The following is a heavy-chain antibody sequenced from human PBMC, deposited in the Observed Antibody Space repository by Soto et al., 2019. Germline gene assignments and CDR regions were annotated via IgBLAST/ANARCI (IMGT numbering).Heavy chain of an antibody. CDR3: ARMPTLATGNWVDP. CDR1: AGSISSGGYT. D-gene: IGHD3-16*01. Sequence: PSETLALTCAVSAGSISSGGYTWSWIRQPPGRGLEWIGYTYHSGSTYYNPSLRSRVTISVDRSKNQFSLKLTSVTAADTAVYFCARMPTLATGNWVDPWGQGTLVTVSS. J-gene: IGHJ5*02. V-gene: IGHV4-30-2*01. CDR2: TYHSGST.